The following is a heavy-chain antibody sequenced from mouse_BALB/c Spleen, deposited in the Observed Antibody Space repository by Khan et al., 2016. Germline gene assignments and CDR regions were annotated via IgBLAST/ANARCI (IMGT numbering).Heavy chain of an antibody. V-gene: IGHV1-77*01. D-gene: IGHD1-1*01. CDR1: GYTFTDYY. CDR2: IFPGSGST. Sequence: QVQLQQSGTELPRPGASVKLSCKASGYTFTDYYLHWVKQRTGQGLEWIGEIFPGSGSTYYNEKFKGKASLTADTYSSTAYMQLSSLTSEDSAVDFCARTYYGYFAMDYWGHGASVTVSS. CDR3: ARTYYGYFAMDY. J-gene: IGHJ4*01.